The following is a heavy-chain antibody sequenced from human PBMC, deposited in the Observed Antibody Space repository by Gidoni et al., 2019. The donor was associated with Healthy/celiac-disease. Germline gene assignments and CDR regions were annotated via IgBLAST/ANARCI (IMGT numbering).Heavy chain of an antibody. CDR2: IRYDGSNK. D-gene: IGHD2-21*01. Sequence: QVQLVESGGGVVQPGGSLSLPGAAPGFTFTSYGMHWVRQAPGKGLEWVAFIRYDGSNKYYADSVKGRFTISRDNSKNTLYLQMNSLRGEDTAVYYCAKDSIYYYYYYYMDVWGKGTTVTVSS. J-gene: IGHJ6*03. CDR1: GFTFTSYG. V-gene: IGHV3-30*02. CDR3: AKDSIYYYYYYYMDV.